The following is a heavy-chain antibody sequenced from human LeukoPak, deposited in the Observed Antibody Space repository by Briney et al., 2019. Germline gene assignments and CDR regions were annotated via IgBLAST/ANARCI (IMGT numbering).Heavy chain of an antibody. CDR1: GYTFTGYY. CDR2: INLNSGGT. CDR3: ARDGSPRYCSGGSCYREHDY. Sequence: ASVKVSCKASGYTFTGYYMHWVRQAPGQGLEWMGWINLNSGGTNYAQKCQGRVTMTRDTSISTAYMELSRLRSDDTAVYYWARDGSPRYCSGGSCYREHDYWGQGTLVTVSS. J-gene: IGHJ4*02. D-gene: IGHD2-15*01. V-gene: IGHV1-2*02.